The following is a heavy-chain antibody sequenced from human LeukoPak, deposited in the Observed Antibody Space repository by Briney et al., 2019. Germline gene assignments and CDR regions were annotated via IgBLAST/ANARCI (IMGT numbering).Heavy chain of an antibody. CDR3: ARNGSSSYFDT. V-gene: IGHV4-39*01. J-gene: IGHJ4*02. Sequence: SETLSLTCTVSGGSISSSSYYWAWVRQSPEKGLEWIGSIYNKVSTHYNPSLKSRVTMSVDTSRSQLSLKLTSMTAADTAIYYCARNGSSSYFDTWGQGILVTVSS. CDR1: GGSISSSSYY. CDR2: IYNKVST. D-gene: IGHD6-6*01.